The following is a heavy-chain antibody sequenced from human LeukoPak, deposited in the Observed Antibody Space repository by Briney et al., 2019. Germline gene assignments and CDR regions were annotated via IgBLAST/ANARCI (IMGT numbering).Heavy chain of an antibody. CDR2: IYYTGAT. Sequence: SETLSLTCTVSGGTISGHYWSWIRQSPGKGLEWVAYIYYTGATNHNPSLKTRVTISVDTSKNQFSLRLSSVTAADTAVYYCARLQGDSTAVYDYWGQGTLVSVSS. V-gene: IGHV4-59*11. CDR1: GGTISGHY. J-gene: IGHJ4*02. D-gene: IGHD2-21*02. CDR3: ARLQGDSTAVYDY.